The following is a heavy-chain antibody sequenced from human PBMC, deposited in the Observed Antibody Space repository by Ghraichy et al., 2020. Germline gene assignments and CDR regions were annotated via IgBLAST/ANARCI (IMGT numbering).Heavy chain of an antibody. CDR3: AKDDYYSGATCATYYYYGMDL. CDR2: ITGTGANT. D-gene: IGHD2-15*01. CDR1: GFIFSNYA. J-gene: IGHJ6*02. V-gene: IGHV3-23*01. Sequence: GGSLRLSCAASGFIFSNYAMTWVRQAPGKGLEWVSSITGTGANTYYEDSVKGRFTISRDNSKNTLYLQMNSLRAEDTAIYYCAKDDYYSGATCATYYYYGMDLCGRGTTVTVSS.